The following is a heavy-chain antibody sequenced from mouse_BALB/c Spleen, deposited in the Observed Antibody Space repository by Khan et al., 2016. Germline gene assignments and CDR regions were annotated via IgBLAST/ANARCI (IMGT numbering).Heavy chain of an antibody. J-gene: IGHJ4*01. CDR2: IWGDGST. CDR3: ARALYYYGSSYVSYAMDY. Sequence: QVQLKESGPGLVAPSQSLSITCTVSGFSLTGYGVNWVRQPPGKGLEWLGMIWGDGSTDYNSALKSRLSISKDNSKSQVFLKMNSLQTDDTASYYCARALYYYGSSYVSYAMDYWGQGTSVTVSS. V-gene: IGHV2-6-7*01. D-gene: IGHD1-1*01. CDR1: GFSLTGYG.